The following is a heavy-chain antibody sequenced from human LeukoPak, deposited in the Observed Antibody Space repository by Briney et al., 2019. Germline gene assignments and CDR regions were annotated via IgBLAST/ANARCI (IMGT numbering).Heavy chain of an antibody. J-gene: IGHJ4*02. CDR2: IYSGGIYNDGTT. CDR1: GFTVSSNY. Sequence: PGGSLRLSCAASGFTVSSNYMSWVRQAPGKGLEWVSVIYSGGIYNDGTTNYGDSVKGRFTISRDNSKNTLYLQMNSLRAEDTAVYYCARPRYNWNDEPFDYWGQGTLVTVSS. CDR3: ARPRYNWNDEPFDY. V-gene: IGHV3-66*04. D-gene: IGHD1-1*01.